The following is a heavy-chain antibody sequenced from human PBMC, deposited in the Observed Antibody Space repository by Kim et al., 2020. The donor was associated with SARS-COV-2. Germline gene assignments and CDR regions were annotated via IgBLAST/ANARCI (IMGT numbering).Heavy chain of an antibody. CDR1: GGSFSGYY. Sequence: SETLSLTCAVYGGSFSGYYWSWIRQPPGKGLEWIGEINHSGSTNYNPSLKSRVTISVDTSKNQFSLKLSSVTAADTAVYYCARGPKFDYWGQGTLVTVSS. CDR2: INHSGST. V-gene: IGHV4-34*01. J-gene: IGHJ4*02. CDR3: ARGPKFDY.